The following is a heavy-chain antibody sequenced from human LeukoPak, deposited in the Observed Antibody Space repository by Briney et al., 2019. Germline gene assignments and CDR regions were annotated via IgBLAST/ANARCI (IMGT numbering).Heavy chain of an antibody. CDR2: IYHSGST. J-gene: IGHJ4*02. CDR3: ARGARRVQWELLRRDDPNFDY. Sequence: SETLSLTCAVSGGSISSSNWWSWVRQPPGKGLEWIGEIYHSGSTNYNPSLKSRVTISVDKSKNQFSLKLSSVTAADTAVYYCARGARRVQWELLRRDDPNFDYWGQGTLVTVSS. D-gene: IGHD1-26*01. V-gene: IGHV4-4*02. CDR1: GGSISSSNW.